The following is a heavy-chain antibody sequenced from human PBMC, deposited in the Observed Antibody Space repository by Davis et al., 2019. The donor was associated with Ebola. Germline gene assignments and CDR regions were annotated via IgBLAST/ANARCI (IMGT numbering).Heavy chain of an antibody. J-gene: IGHJ6*02. V-gene: IGHV3-74*01. Sequence: HTGGSLRLSCAASGFTFSSYWMHWVRQAPGKGLVWVSRINSDGSSTSYADSVKGRFTISRDNAKNTLYLQMNSLRAEDTAVYYCARESYYYGSGSSGYYGMDVWGQGTTVTVSS. CDR1: GFTFSSYW. CDR3: ARESYYYGSGSSGYYGMDV. CDR2: INSDGSST. D-gene: IGHD3-10*01.